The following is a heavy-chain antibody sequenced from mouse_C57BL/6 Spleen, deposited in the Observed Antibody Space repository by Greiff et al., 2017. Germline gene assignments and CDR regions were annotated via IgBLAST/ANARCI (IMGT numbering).Heavy chain of an antibody. CDR3: ARDDSNYHYYAMDY. Sequence: EVQLQQSGPELVKPGASVKISCKASGYTFTDYYMNWVKQSHGKSLEWIGDINPNNGGTSYNQKFKGKATLTVDKSSSTAYMELRSLTSEDSAVYYCARDDSNYHYYAMDYWGQGTSVTVSS. J-gene: IGHJ4*01. D-gene: IGHD2-5*01. CDR2: INPNNGGT. V-gene: IGHV1-26*01. CDR1: GYTFTDYY.